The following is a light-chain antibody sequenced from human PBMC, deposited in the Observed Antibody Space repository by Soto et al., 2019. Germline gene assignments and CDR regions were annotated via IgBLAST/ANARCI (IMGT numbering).Light chain of an antibody. CDR2: EDT. Sequence: QSALTQPHSASGSPGQSVTISCTGTSSNVGGYNDVSCYQHHPSKAPTLMFYEDTKPPSGVPGLSCGSKCGNTASLTVSGRQDEDEGDFYCSSSEGSSHFLVFGGGTKLTVL. CDR3: SSSEGSSHFLV. J-gene: IGLJ2*01. CDR1: SSNVGGYND. V-gene: IGLV2-8*01.